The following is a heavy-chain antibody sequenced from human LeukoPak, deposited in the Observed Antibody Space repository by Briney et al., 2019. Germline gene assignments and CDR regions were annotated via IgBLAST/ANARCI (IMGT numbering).Heavy chain of an antibody. D-gene: IGHD2-15*01. CDR3: ARGRGSHNYYYYYYMDV. V-gene: IGHV3-11*01. CDR1: GFTFSDYY. J-gene: IGHJ6*03. CDR2: ISSSGSTI. Sequence: GGSLRLSCAASGFTFSDYYINWIRQAPGKGLEWVSYISSSGSTINYADSVKGRFTISRDNAKNSLYLQMNSLRAEDTALYYCARGRGSHNYYYYYYMDVWGKGTTVTVSS.